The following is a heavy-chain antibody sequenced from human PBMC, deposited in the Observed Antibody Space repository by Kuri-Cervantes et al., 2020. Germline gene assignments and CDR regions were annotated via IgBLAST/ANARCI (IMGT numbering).Heavy chain of an antibody. D-gene: IGHD3-3*01. Sequence: ASVKVSCKASGYTFTGYYMHWVRQAPGQGLEWMGWINPNSGGTNYAQKFQGRVTMIRDTSISTAYMELSSLRSEDTAVYYCARARGHVLRFLEPNGWFDPWGQGTLVTVSS. J-gene: IGHJ5*02. CDR1: GYTFTGYY. CDR3: ARARGHVLRFLEPNGWFDP. V-gene: IGHV1-2*02. CDR2: INPNSGGT.